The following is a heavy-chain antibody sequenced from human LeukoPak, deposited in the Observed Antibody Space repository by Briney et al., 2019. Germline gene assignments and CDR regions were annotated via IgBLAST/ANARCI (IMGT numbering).Heavy chain of an antibody. Sequence: GESLRLSCAASGFTFNTYGMGWVRQAPGKGLECVAFIRYDGIHKYYADSVKGRLTISRDNSKNTLYLQMNSLRVEDTAIYYCVKDRGEFWGQGTMVTVS. V-gene: IGHV3-30*02. CDR1: GFTFNTYG. D-gene: IGHD3-10*01. CDR2: IRYDGIHK. CDR3: VKDRGEF. J-gene: IGHJ3*01.